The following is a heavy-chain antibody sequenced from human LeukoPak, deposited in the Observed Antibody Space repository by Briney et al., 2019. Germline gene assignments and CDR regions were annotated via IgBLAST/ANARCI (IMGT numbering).Heavy chain of an antibody. D-gene: IGHD6-13*01. Sequence: ASVKVSCKASGYTFTGYYMHWVRQAPGQGLGWMGWISAYNGNTNCVEKFQGRVTMTTDTSTSTAYMELSSLRSEDTAVYYCARVPGIAAAEGFDYWGQGTLVTVSS. J-gene: IGHJ4*02. V-gene: IGHV1-18*04. CDR2: ISAYNGNT. CDR1: GYTFTGYY. CDR3: ARVPGIAAAEGFDY.